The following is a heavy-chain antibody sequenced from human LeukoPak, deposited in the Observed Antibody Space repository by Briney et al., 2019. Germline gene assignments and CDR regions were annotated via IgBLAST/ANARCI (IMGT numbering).Heavy chain of an antibody. CDR1: GFTFSSYS. CDR2: VSSSSSYI. J-gene: IGHJ6*03. CDR3: ARVVDIVVVPAAPRYSSSWYHYYYYMDV. V-gene: IGHV3-21*01. Sequence: GGSLRLSCAASGFTFSSYSMNWVRQAPGKGLEWVSSVSSSSSYIYYADSVKGRFTISRDNAKNSLYLQMNSLRAEDTAVYYCARVVDIVVVPAAPRYSSSWYHYYYYMDVWGKGTTVTVSS. D-gene: IGHD2-2*03.